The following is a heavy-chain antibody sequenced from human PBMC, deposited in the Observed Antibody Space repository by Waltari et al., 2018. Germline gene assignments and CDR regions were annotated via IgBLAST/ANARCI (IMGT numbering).Heavy chain of an antibody. CDR3: ARAGLGSPSQWLQLFDS. J-gene: IGHJ4*02. V-gene: IGHV3-53*01. CDR1: GSRVSNNY. CDR2: IHAGGNT. Sequence: EVQLVESGGGLIQPGGSLRLSCDASGSRVSNNYLSWVRQAPGKGLEWVSVIHAGGNTYYGDAVKGRFTISRDISKNTLYLQMNSLTVDDSAMYYCARAGLGSPSQWLQLFDSWGQGTLVTVSS. D-gene: IGHD5-12*01.